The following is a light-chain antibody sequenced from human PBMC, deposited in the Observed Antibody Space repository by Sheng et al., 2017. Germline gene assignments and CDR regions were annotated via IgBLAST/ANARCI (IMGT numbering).Light chain of an antibody. CDR1: QGISNY. CDR2: AAS. J-gene: IGKJ3*01. Sequence: DIQMTQSPSTLSASVGDRVTIACRASQGISNYLNWYKQKAGKAPKLLIYAASTRHSEAPSRFSGSGSGTEFTLIINNLEPDDFATYFCQQTYGTPGAFGPGTTVDV. V-gene: IGKV1-39*01. CDR3: QQTYGTPGA.